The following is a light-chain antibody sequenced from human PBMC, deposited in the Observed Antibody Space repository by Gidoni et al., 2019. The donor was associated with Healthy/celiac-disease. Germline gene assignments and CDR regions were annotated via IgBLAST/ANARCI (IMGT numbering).Light chain of an antibody. V-gene: IGKV1-33*01. CDR2: DAS. J-gene: IGKJ4*01. Sequence: DIQMTQSPSSLSASVGDRVTILCQASQDITNYLNWYQQKPGKAPKLLIYDASNLETGVPARFSGSGSGTDFTFTISSLQPEDIATYYWQQYDNLPLTFGGGTKVEIK. CDR1: QDITNY. CDR3: QQYDNLPLT.